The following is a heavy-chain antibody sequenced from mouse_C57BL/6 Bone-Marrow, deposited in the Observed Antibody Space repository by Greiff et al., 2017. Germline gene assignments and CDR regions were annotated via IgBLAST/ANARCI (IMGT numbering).Heavy chain of an antibody. V-gene: IGHV1-26*01. J-gene: IGHJ2*01. D-gene: IGHD1-1*01. CDR1: GYTFTDYY. CDR3: ARDGSSIPRVDY. Sequence: EVQLQQSGPELVKPGASVKISCKASGYTFTDYYMNWVKQSHGKSLEWIGDINPNNGGTSYNQKFKGKATLTVDKSSSTAYMELRSLTSEDSAVYYCARDGSSIPRVDYWGQGTTLTVSS. CDR2: INPNNGGT.